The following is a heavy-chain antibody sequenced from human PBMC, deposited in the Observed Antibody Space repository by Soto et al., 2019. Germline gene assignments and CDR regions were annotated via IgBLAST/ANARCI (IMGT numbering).Heavy chain of an antibody. D-gene: IGHD5-12*01. V-gene: IGHV4-59*08. CDR2: IYYSGST. CDR3: ARSSGYDSELPLDY. CDR1: GGSISSYY. Sequence: PSETLSLTCTVSGGSISSYYWSWIRQPPGKGLEWIGYIYYSGSTNYNPSLKSRVAISVDTSKNQFSLKLSSVTAADTAVYYCARSSGYDSELPLDYWGQGTLVTVSS. J-gene: IGHJ4*02.